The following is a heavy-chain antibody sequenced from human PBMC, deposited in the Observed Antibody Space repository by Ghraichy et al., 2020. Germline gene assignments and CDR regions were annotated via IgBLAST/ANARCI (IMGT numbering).Heavy chain of an antibody. J-gene: IGHJ6*02. CDR3: ARRSGGALIGFWHYGLDV. D-gene: IGHD3-16*01. V-gene: IGHV3-23*01. Sequence: GGSLRLSCAASGFTFSSEAMSWVRQAPGKWLEWVSVISGSGGDTYYADSVKGRFTISRDNSKNTLFLEMDSLRAEDTGVYYCARRSGGALIGFWHYGLDVWGQGTTVTVSS. CDR1: GFTFSSEA. CDR2: ISGSGGDT.